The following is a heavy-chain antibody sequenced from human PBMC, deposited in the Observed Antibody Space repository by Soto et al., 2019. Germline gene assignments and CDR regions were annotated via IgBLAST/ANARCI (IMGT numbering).Heavy chain of an antibody. D-gene: IGHD6-13*01. CDR1: GYTFTSYD. J-gene: IGHJ5*02. CDR3: ARERSAPGTGWFDP. V-gene: IGHV1-8*01. Sequence: QVQLVQSGAEVKKPGASVKVSCKASGYTFTSYDINWVRQATGQGLEWMGWMNPNSGNTGYAQKFQGRVTMTRNTSISTAYMELSSLRSEDTAVYFCARERSAPGTGWFDPWGQGTLVTVSS. CDR2: MNPNSGNT.